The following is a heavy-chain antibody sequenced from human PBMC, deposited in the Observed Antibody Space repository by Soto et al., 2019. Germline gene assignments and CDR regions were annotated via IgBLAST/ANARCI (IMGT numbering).Heavy chain of an antibody. D-gene: IGHD6-13*01. J-gene: IGHJ4*02. CDR1: GGSIRDTMYY. Sequence: PSETLSLTCTVSGGSIRDTMYYWGWIRQRPGKGLEWIGSSHYSGSSHYNPSLKSRGTISVDPSKIQFSLNLTSVTLADPSVYSCASHIRAVPAPLGYWGKGTVVTVSS. CDR2: SHYSGSS. CDR3: ASHIRAVPAPLGY. V-gene: IGHV4-39*01.